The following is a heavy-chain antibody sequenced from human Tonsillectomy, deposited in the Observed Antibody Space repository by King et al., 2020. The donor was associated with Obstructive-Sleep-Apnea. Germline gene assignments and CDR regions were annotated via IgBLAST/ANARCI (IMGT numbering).Heavy chain of an antibody. V-gene: IGHV3-23*04. D-gene: IGHD3-16*01. CDR1: GFTLSDFA. CDR3: ARISVGGCCASRSCSAYGMDV. CDR2: ISGSGSST. J-gene: IGHJ6*02. Sequence: VQLVESGGGLAQPGGSLRLSCEASGFTLSDFAMSWVRQAPGKGPEWVSSISGSGSSTYYADSVKGRFTVSRDHFKNTVHLQTNSLRAEDTAVYSCARISVGGCCASRSCSAYGMDVWGQGTPVTVSS.